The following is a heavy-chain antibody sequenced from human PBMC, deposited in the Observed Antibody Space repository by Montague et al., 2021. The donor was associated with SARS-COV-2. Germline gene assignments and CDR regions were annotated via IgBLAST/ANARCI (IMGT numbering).Heavy chain of an antibody. CDR1: GGSISSGGYY. CDR3: ARAQLDFDWLSMPSSHWFDP. CDR2: IYYSGNT. D-gene: IGHD3-9*01. Sequence: TLSLTCTVSGGSISSGGYYWSWIRQHPGKGLEWIGYIYYSGNTYYNPSLKSRVTISVDTSKNLFSLKLSSVTAADTAVYYCARAQLDFDWLSMPSSHWFDPRGQGTLVTVSS. V-gene: IGHV4-31*03. J-gene: IGHJ5*02.